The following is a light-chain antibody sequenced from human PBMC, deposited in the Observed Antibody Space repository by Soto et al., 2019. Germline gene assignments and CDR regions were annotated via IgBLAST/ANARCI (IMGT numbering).Light chain of an antibody. CDR3: QQYSGNSGT. CDR2: KAS. Sequence: DIQMTQSPSTLSASVGDRVTITCRASQSISGWLAWYQQKPGKAPNLLIYKASSLESWVPSRFSGSGSGTEFTLTISSLQPDDFATYYCQQYSGNSGTFGQGTKLEIK. J-gene: IGKJ2*01. V-gene: IGKV1-5*03. CDR1: QSISGW.